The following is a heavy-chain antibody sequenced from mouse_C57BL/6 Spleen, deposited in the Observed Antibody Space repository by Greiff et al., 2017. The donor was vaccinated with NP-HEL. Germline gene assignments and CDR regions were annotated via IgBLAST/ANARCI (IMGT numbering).Heavy chain of an antibody. CDR3: ARKRYGNYYAMDY. J-gene: IGHJ4*01. CDR1: GFTFSDYG. Sequence: EVKLVESGGGLVKPGGSLKLSCAASGFTFSDYGMHWVRQAPEKGLEWVAYISSGSSTIYYADTVKGRFTISRDTAKNTLFLKMTSLRSEDTAMYYCARKRYGNYYAMDYWGQGTSVTVSS. D-gene: IGHD2-10*02. V-gene: IGHV5-17*01. CDR2: ISSGSSTI.